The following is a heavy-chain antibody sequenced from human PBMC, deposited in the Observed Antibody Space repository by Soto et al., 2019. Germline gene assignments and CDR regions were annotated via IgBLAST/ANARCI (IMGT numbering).Heavy chain of an antibody. J-gene: IGHJ4*02. CDR2: ISAYNTNT. CDR3: ARDTPPTDY. Sequence: QVQLVQSGAEVKKPGASVKVSCQTSGYTYTSYHISWVRQATGQGLEWMGWISAYNTNTNYAQKFQGRVTMTTDTLTSTAYMELRSLRSDDTAVYYCARDTPPTDYWGQGTLVTVSS. CDR1: GYTYTSYH. V-gene: IGHV1-18*01.